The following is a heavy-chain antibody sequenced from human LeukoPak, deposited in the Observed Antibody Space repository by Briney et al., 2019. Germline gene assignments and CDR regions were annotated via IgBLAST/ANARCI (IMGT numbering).Heavy chain of an antibody. CDR3: AKDKDSYGDPMFDY. Sequence: GGSLRLSCAASGFTFSSYSMNWVRQAPGKGLEWVSYISSSSSTIYYADSVKGRFTISRDNAKNSLYLQMNSLRAEDTALYYCAKDKDSYGDPMFDYWGQGTLVTVSS. CDR2: ISSSSSTI. CDR1: GFTFSSYS. D-gene: IGHD4-17*01. V-gene: IGHV3-48*01. J-gene: IGHJ4*02.